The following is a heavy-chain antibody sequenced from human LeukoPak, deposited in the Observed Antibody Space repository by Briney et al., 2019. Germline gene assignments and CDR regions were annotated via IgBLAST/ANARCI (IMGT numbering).Heavy chain of an antibody. CDR1: GGSISSSSYY. Sequence: PSETLSLTCTVSGGSISSSSYYWGWIRQPPGKGLEWIESIYYSGSTYYNPSLKSRVTISVDTSKNQFSLKLSSVTAADTAVYYCARHRRHYYDSSGSQRANWFDPWGQGTLVTVSS. CDR2: IYYSGST. J-gene: IGHJ5*02. CDR3: ARHRRHYYDSSGSQRANWFDP. D-gene: IGHD3-22*01. V-gene: IGHV4-39*01.